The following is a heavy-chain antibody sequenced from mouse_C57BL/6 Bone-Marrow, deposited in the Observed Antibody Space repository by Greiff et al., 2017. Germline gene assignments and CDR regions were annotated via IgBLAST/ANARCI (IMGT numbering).Heavy chain of an antibody. CDR2: ISNLAYSI. V-gene: IGHV5-15*01. D-gene: IGHD1-1*01. J-gene: IGHJ4*01. CDR1: GFTFSDYG. Sequence: EVHLVESGGGLVQPGGSLKLSCAASGFTFSDYGMAWVRQAPRKGPEWVAFISNLAYSIYYADTVTGRFTISRENAKNTLYLEMSSLRCEDTAMYYCARRDGSSSWYAMDYWGQGTSVTVSS. CDR3: ARRDGSSSWYAMDY.